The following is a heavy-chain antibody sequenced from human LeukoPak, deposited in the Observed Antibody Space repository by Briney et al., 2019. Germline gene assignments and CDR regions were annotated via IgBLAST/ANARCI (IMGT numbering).Heavy chain of an antibody. V-gene: IGHV3-20*04. CDR2: INWNGDST. J-gene: IGHJ4*02. CDR3: ARGSAMVLQRFDY. CDR1: GFTFDDYG. D-gene: IGHD4/OR15-4a*01. Sequence: GGSLRLSCAASGFTFDDYGMSWVRRPPGKGLEWVSGINWNGDSTGYADSVKGRFTISRDNAKNSLYLQMNSLRAEDTALYYCARGSAMVLQRFDYWGQGTLVTVSS.